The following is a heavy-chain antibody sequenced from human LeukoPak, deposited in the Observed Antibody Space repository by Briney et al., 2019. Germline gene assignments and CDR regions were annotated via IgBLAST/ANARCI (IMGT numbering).Heavy chain of an antibody. J-gene: IGHJ6*03. Sequence: SETLSLTCTVSGGSISSGSYYWSWIRQPAGKGLEWIGRIYTSGSTNYNPSLKSRVTISVDTSKNQFSLKLSSVTAADTAVYYCARNSPEEINYYYYYMDVWGKGTTVTISS. CDR3: ARNSPEEINYYYYYMDV. V-gene: IGHV4-61*02. CDR2: IYTSGST. CDR1: GGSISSGSYY. D-gene: IGHD1-14*01.